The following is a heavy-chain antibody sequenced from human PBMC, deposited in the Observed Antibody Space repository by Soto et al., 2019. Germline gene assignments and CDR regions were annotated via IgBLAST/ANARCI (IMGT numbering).Heavy chain of an antibody. CDR1: GDSVSKYY. Sequence: QVQLQESGPGLVKPSETLSLTCTVSGDSVSKYYWNWIRQPAGKGLEWIGRIHSTRSPNYNPSLTSRVTMSVDTSKNQFSLKLNLNSVTAADTAVYYCARSPAYGDYANLDTWGQGTLVTVSS. CDR2: IHSTRSP. V-gene: IGHV4-4*07. D-gene: IGHD4-17*01. CDR3: ARSPAYGDYANLDT. J-gene: IGHJ5*02.